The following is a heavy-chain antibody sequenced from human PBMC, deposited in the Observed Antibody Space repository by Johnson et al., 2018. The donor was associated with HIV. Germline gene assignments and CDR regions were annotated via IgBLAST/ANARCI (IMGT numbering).Heavy chain of an antibody. CDR1: GFTFSSYG. J-gene: IGHJ3*02. V-gene: IGHV3-30*18. CDR2: ISYDGSNK. CDR3: AKDQLVGATYAAFDI. D-gene: IGHD1-26*01. Sequence: HVQLVESGGGVVQPGRSLRLSCAASGFTFSSYGMHWVRQAPGKGLEWVAVISYDGSNKYYSDSVKGRFTISRDNSKNTLYLQMNSLRPEDTAVYYCAKDQLVGATYAAFDIWGQGTMVTVSS.